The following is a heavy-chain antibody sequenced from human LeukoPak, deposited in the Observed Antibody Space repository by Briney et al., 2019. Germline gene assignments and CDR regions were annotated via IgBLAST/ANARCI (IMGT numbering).Heavy chain of an antibody. V-gene: IGHV1-69*13. CDR3: ARDKGSRWLQIGGWFDP. D-gene: IGHD5-24*01. J-gene: IGHJ5*02. CDR2: ITPIFDTT. CDR1: RDTFSNYA. Sequence: GASVKVSCKTSRDTFSNYAINWVRQAPGQRPEWMGKITPIFDTTNYAQKFQGRVTITADESTSTAYMELSSLRSEDTAVYYCARDKGSRWLQIGGWFDPWGQGTLVTVSS.